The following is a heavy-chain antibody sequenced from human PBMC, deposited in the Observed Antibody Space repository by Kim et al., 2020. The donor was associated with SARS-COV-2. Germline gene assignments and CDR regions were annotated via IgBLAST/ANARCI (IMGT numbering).Heavy chain of an antibody. Sequence: GGSLRLSCAASGFTFSGSAMHWVRQASGKGLEWVGRIRSKANSYATAYAASVKGRFTISRDDSKNTAYLQMNSLKTEDTAVYYCTREVGRGYGDYFDAFDIWGQGTMVTVSS. CDR1: GFTFSGSA. CDR3: TREVGRGYGDYFDAFDI. CDR2: IRSKANSYAT. D-gene: IGHD4-17*01. V-gene: IGHV3-73*01. J-gene: IGHJ3*02.